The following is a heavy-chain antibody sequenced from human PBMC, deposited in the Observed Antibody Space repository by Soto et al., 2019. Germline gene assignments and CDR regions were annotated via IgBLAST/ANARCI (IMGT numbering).Heavy chain of an antibody. CDR3: ARSRSGSGSSCYGDQW. V-gene: IGHV1-18*01. Sequence: QVQLVQSGAEVKQPGASVKVSCKASGYSFTSYGISWVRQAPGQGLEWMGWISTYNGNTNFAQNLQGRFTMTTDTSTSTAYMELRSLRSDDTAFYYCARSRSGSGSSCYGDQWRGQGTRVSVSS. CDR1: GYSFTSYG. CDR2: ISTYNGNT. D-gene: IGHD2-2*01. J-gene: IGHJ4*02.